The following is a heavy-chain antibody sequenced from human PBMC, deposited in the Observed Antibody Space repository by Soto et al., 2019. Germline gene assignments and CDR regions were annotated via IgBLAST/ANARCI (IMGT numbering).Heavy chain of an antibody. Sequence: QVQLVESGGGVVQPGRSLRLSCAASGFTFSSYGMHWVRQAPGKGLEWVAVISYDGSNKYYADSVKGRFTISRANSKSTLYLQMNSLRAEDRAVYYGAKDFWSGYQMVDVWGQGTTVTVSS. CDR1: GFTFSSYG. CDR2: ISYDGSNK. CDR3: AKDFWSGYQMVDV. J-gene: IGHJ6*02. D-gene: IGHD3-3*01. V-gene: IGHV3-30*18.